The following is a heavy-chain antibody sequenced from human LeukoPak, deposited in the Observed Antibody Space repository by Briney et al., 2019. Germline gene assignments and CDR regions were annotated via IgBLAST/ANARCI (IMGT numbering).Heavy chain of an antibody. V-gene: IGHV1-69*02. D-gene: IGHD3-3*01. J-gene: IGHJ5*02. Sequence: ASVKVSCKASGGTFSSYTISWVRQAPGQGLEWMGRIIPILGIANYAQKFQGRVTITADRSTSTAYMELSSLRSEDTAVYYCARGVWSGYYTGNWFDPWGQGTLVAVSS. CDR1: GGTFSSYT. CDR2: IIPILGIA. CDR3: ARGVWSGYYTGNWFDP.